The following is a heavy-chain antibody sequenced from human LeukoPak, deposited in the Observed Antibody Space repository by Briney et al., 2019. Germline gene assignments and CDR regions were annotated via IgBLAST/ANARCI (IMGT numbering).Heavy chain of an antibody. CDR3: AKKGLGSGWGFDY. D-gene: IGHD6-19*01. Sequence: GGSLRLSCAASGFTFSSYGMHWVRQAPGKGLEWVAVISYDGSNKYYADSVKGRFTISRDNSKNTLYLQMNSLRAEDTAVYYCAKKGLGSGWGFDYWGQGTLVTVSS. CDR1: GFTFSSYG. CDR2: ISYDGSNK. J-gene: IGHJ4*02. V-gene: IGHV3-30*18.